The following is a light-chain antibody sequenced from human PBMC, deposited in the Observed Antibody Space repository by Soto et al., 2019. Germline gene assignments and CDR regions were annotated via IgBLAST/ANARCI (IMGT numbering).Light chain of an antibody. V-gene: IGKV2-28*01. CDR1: QSLLHSNSYNY. Sequence: DIVMTESALSLPVTPGEPASISCRSSQSLLHSNSYNYLDWYLQKPGQSPRLXXFLASNRASGVPDRFSGIESGTDGIMQIDRVQAEDGCVYDGMQALQTPITFGQGTRLEIK. CDR3: MQALQTPIT. J-gene: IGKJ5*01. CDR2: LAS.